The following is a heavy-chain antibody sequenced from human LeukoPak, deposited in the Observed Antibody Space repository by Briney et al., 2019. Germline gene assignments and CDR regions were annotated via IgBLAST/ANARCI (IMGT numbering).Heavy chain of an antibody. D-gene: IGHD3-22*01. CDR3: AHRLYYYDSSGFYFDY. CDR2: IYWDDDK. J-gene: IGHJ4*02. V-gene: IGHV2-5*02. Sequence: SGPTLVNPTQTLTLTCTFSGFSLSTSGVGVGWIRQPPGKALEWLALIYWDDDKRYSPSLKSRLTITKDTSKNQVVLTMTNMDPVDTATYYRAHRLYYYDSSGFYFDYWGQGTLVTVSS. CDR1: GFSLSTSGVG.